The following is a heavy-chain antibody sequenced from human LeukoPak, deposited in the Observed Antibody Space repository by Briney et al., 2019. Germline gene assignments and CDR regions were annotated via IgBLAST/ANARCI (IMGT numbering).Heavy chain of an antibody. J-gene: IGHJ4*02. V-gene: IGHV4-34*01. D-gene: IGHD6-6*01. Sequence: AETLSLTCAVYGGSFSGYYWSWIRQPPGKGLEWMGEINHSGSTNYNPSLKSRVTISVDTSKNQFSLKLSSVTAADTAVYYCARGPSLYSSSSRLDYWGQGTLVTVSS. CDR3: ARGPSLYSSSSRLDY. CDR1: GGSFSGYY. CDR2: INHSGST.